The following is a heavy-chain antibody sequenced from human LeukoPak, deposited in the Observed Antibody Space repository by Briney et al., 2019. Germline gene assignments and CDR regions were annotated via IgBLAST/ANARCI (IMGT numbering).Heavy chain of an antibody. CDR3: ASVYLHGMDV. J-gene: IGHJ6*02. Sequence: AASVTVSCKASGYSLTTYYMHWVRQAPGRGLEWMAIINPSGGSTNYAQKFQGRVTMTRDTPTNTVYMEMSSLRIEDTAVYYCASVYLHGMDVWGQGTTVTVSS. CDR2: INPSGGST. D-gene: IGHD1-14*01. V-gene: IGHV1-46*01. CDR1: GYSLTTYY.